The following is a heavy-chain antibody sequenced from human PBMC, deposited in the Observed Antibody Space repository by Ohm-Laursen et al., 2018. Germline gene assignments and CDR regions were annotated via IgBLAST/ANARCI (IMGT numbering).Heavy chain of an antibody. V-gene: IGHV3-7*01. J-gene: IGHJ4*02. CDR3: ARLSSGWSY. Sequence: GQTLSLTCAASGFTFSSYWMSWVRQAPGKGLEWVASLKQDGSEIYYVDSVKGRFTISRDNAKNSLYLQMNSLRAEDTAVYYCARLSSGWSYWGQGTLVTVSS. CDR2: LKQDGSEI. D-gene: IGHD6-19*01. CDR1: GFTFSSYW.